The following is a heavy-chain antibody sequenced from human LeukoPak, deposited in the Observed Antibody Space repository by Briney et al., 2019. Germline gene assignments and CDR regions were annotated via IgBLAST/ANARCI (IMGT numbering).Heavy chain of an antibody. D-gene: IGHD2-2*01. V-gene: IGHV1-2*02. CDR1: GYTFTSYY. CDR2: INPNSGGT. CDR3: ARESGYCSSTSCSTNWFDP. Sequence: ASVKVSCKASGYTFTSYYMHWVRQAPGQGLEWMGWINPNSGGTNYAQKFQGRVTMTRDTSISTAYMELSRLRSDDTAVYYCARESGYCSSTSCSTNWFDPWGQGTLVTVSS. J-gene: IGHJ5*02.